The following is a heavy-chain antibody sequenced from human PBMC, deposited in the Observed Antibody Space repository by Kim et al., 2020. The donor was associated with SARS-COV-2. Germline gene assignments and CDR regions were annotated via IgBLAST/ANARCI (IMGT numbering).Heavy chain of an antibody. CDR2: IVVGVGHT. D-gene: IGHD6-6*01. Sequence: SVKVSCKPSGSTFTSSTIQWLRQARGQRLEWIGWIVVGVGHTKYAQNFQERGTITKDRSTRTVYLDLSGLRSEDTAVYYCAADKGSSTFNYWGQGTLVTVSS. CDR1: GSTFTSST. V-gene: IGHV1-58*02. CDR3: AADKGSSTFNY. J-gene: IGHJ4*02.